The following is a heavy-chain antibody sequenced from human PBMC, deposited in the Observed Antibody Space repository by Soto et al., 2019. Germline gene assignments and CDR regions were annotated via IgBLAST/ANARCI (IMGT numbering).Heavy chain of an antibody. J-gene: IGHJ4*02. V-gene: IGHV1-18*01. CDR3: SAEVGYFFDY. D-gene: IGHD3-22*01. CDR2: ISAYNGNT. Sequence: ASVNLACKASGYTFTSYGISWVRQAPGQGLEWMGWISAYNGNTNYAQKLQGRVTMTTDTSTSTAYMELRSLRSDDTAVYYCSAEVGYFFDYCGQGSLVTGSA. CDR1: GYTFTSYG.